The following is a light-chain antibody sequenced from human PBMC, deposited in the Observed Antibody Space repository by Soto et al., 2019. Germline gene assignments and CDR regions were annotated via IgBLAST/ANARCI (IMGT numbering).Light chain of an antibody. CDR2: DVS. Sequence: QSVLTQPASVSGSPGHSITISCTGTSSDVGAYNYVSWYQHHPGKVPRLMIFDVSNRPSGVSNRFSGSKSGNTASLTISGLQAEDEADYYCCSYSRSSPYVFGAGTKLTVL. CDR1: SSDVGAYNY. J-gene: IGLJ1*01. V-gene: IGLV2-14*03. CDR3: CSYSRSSPYV.